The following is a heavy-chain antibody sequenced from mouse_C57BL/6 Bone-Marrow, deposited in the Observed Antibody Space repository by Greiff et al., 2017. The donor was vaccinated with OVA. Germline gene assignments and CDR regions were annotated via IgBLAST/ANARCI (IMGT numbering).Heavy chain of an antibody. Sequence: VKLMESGPELVKPGASVKISCKASGYAFSSSWMNWVKQRPGKGLEWIGRIYPGDGDTNYNGKFKGKATLTADKSSSTAYMQLSSLTSEDSAVYFCARVGGTNDYWGQGTTLTVSS. V-gene: IGHV1-82*01. D-gene: IGHD4-1*01. CDR2: IYPGDGDT. J-gene: IGHJ2*01. CDR3: ARVGGTNDY. CDR1: GYAFSSSW.